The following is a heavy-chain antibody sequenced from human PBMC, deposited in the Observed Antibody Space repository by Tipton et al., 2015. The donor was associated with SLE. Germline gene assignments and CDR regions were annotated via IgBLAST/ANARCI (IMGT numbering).Heavy chain of an antibody. V-gene: IGHV4-34*01. CDR2: INHSGST. CDR1: GGSISSYY. D-gene: IGHD3-10*01. Sequence: TLSLTCTVSGGSISSYYWSWIRQPPGKGLEWIGEINHSGSTNYNPSLKSRVTISVDTSKNQFSLKLSSVTAADTALYYCARRVGVRAPLDIWGQGTMVTVSS. CDR3: ARRVGVRAPLDI. J-gene: IGHJ3*02.